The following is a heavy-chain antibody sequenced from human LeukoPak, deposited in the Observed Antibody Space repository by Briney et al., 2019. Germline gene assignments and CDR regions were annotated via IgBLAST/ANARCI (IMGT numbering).Heavy chain of an antibody. CDR2: IYYSGST. J-gene: IGHJ4*02. D-gene: IGHD3-22*01. Sequence: KPSETLSLTCAVSGYSISSRNWWGWIRQPPGQGLEWIGYIYYSGSTHYNPSLKGRVTMSVDTSKNQFSLKLSSVTAVDTAVYYCARRADSGIYFDYWGQGTLVTVSS. V-gene: IGHV4-28*01. CDR3: ARRADSGIYFDY. CDR1: GYSISSRNW.